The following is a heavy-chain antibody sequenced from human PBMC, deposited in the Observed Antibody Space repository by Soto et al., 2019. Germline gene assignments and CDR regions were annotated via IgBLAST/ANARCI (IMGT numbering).Heavy chain of an antibody. V-gene: IGHV1-3*01. CDR1: GYTFTDYS. CDR3: AREGAHYTPLDH. D-gene: IGHD2-15*01. CDR2: INVGNGNT. J-gene: IGHJ4*02. Sequence: GASVKVSCKASGYTFTDYSIHWLRQAPGQGLEWMGWINVGNGNTGYSRKFQGKVTNVRDMSERTAYIELTRLTSEDTAIYYCAREGAHYTPLDHWGQGNLVPVS.